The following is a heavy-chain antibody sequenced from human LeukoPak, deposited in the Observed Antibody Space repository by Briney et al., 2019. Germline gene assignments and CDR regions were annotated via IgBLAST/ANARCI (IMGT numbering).Heavy chain of an antibody. CDR3: ARDIVVDPPPYYYYYYMDV. Sequence: ASVKVFCKASGYTFTSCGISWVRQAPGQGLGWMGWISANNGNTSYAQKLQGRVTMTTDTSTSTAYMELRSLRSDDTAVYYCARDIVVDPPPYYYYYYMDVWGKGTTVTVSS. V-gene: IGHV1-18*01. J-gene: IGHJ6*03. D-gene: IGHD2-15*01. CDR2: ISANNGNT. CDR1: GYTFTSCG.